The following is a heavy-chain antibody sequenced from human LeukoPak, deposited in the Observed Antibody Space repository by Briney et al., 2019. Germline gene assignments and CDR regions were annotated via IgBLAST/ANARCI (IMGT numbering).Heavy chain of an antibody. V-gene: IGHV3-20*04. CDR2: INWNGGST. CDR1: GFAFDDYG. D-gene: IGHD3-22*01. Sequence: GGSLRLSCAASGFAFDDYGMSWVRQAPGKGLEWVSGINWNGGSTGYADSVKGRFTISRDNAKDSLYLQMNSLRAEDTALYYCARDDSSGSDAFDIWGQGTMVPVSS. J-gene: IGHJ3*02. CDR3: ARDDSSGSDAFDI.